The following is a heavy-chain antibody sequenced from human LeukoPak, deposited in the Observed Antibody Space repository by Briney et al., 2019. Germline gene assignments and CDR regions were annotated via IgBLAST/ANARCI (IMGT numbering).Heavy chain of an antibody. V-gene: IGHV1-18*01. CDR3: ASLKNYYDSSGYLVTDAFDI. J-gene: IGHJ3*02. CDR1: GGTFSSYA. Sequence: GASMKVSCKASGGTFSSYAMSWVRQAPGQGLEWMGWISGYNGNTNYAQKLQGRVTMTTDTSTSTAYMELRSLKSDDTAVYYCASLKNYYDSSGYLVTDAFDIWGQGTMVTVSS. CDR2: ISGYNGNT. D-gene: IGHD3-22*01.